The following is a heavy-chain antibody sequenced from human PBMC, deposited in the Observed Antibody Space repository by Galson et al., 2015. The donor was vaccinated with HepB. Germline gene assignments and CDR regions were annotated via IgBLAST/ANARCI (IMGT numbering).Heavy chain of an antibody. CDR2: IKDGEGT. V-gene: IGHV4-34*01. CDR3: ATGGDKRGHNWFVP. Sequence: SETLSLACAVSGGPFSGYYWNWIRQSPGKGLEWIGEIKDGEGTNYNPSLKSRVIVSNDTSKRQFSLRLSSLTAADTAVYYCATGGDKRGHNWFVPWGQGTPVTVSS. J-gene: IGHJ5*02. CDR1: GGPFSGYY. D-gene: IGHD2-21*02.